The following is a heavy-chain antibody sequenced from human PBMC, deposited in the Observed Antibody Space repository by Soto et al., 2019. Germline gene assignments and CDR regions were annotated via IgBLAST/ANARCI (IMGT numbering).Heavy chain of an antibody. CDR3: ARDRLRGYDSSVFYS. CDR1: GYSFSFYG. Sequence: GASVKVSCKASGYSFSFYGINWVRQAPGQGLEWMGWINPSDGNRNFAQKFEDRVTMTTATSTNTVFLELRSLKSDDTAIYYCARDRLRGYDSSVFYSSGQGSMVIVSS. D-gene: IGHD3-22*01. J-gene: IGHJ5*02. V-gene: IGHV1-18*01. CDR2: INPSDGNR.